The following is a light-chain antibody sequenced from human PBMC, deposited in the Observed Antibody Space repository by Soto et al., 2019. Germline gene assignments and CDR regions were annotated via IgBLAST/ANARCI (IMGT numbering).Light chain of an antibody. CDR2: GAS. CDR3: QQYNNWPLT. J-gene: IGKJ4*01. V-gene: IGKV3D-15*01. CDR1: QSVSSN. Sequence: ESVIARSPGTLSVSPGEGATLSCRASQSVSSNLAWYQQKPGQAPRLLIYGASTRATGIPARFSGSGSGTEFTLTISSLQSEDFAVYYCQQYNNWPLTFGGGTKVDIK.